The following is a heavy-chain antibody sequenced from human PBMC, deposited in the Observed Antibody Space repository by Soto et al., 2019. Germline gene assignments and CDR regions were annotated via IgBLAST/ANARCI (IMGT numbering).Heavy chain of an antibody. CDR2: IYTSGST. D-gene: IGHD6-13*01. Sequence: SETLSLTCTVSGAFISGYYWSWIRQPAGKGLEWIGRIYTSGSTKYSPSLKSRATMSVDTSKKQFSLKLNSVTAADTAVYYCARESTVAGTDNWFDSWGQGTLVTVSS. V-gene: IGHV4-4*07. CDR1: GAFISGYY. J-gene: IGHJ5*01. CDR3: ARESTVAGTDNWFDS.